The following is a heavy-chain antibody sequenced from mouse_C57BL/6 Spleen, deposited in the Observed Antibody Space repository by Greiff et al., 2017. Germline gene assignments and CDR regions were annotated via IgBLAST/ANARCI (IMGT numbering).Heavy chain of an antibody. CDR2: IDPSDSYT. J-gene: IGHJ4*01. CDR1: GYTFTSYW. D-gene: IGHD1-1*01. Sequence: VQLQQPGAELVKPGASVKLSCKASGYTFTSYWMQWVKQRPGQGLEWIGEIDPSDSYTNYTQKFKGKATLPVDTSSSTAYMQLSSLTSEDSAGYYGAREEIYDYGSSYNYYAMDYWGQGTSVTVSS. CDR3: AREEIYDYGSSYNYYAMDY. V-gene: IGHV1-50*01.